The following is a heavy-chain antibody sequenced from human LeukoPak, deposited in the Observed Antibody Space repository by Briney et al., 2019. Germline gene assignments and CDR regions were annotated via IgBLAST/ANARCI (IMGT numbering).Heavy chain of an antibody. D-gene: IGHD6-13*01. CDR2: INQDGSAR. J-gene: IGHJ4*02. Sequence: GGSLRLSCAASGFTFSSYWMTWVRQAPGRGLEWVANINQDGSARYYVDSAKGRFTISRDDAKNSLYLQMDSLRAEDTAVYYCAKEAAAGRGLDYWGQGTLVTVSS. CDR1: GFTFSSYW. V-gene: IGHV3-7*01. CDR3: AKEAAAGRGLDY.